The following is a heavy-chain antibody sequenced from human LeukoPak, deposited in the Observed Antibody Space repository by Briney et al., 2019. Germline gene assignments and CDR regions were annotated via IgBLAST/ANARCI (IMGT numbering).Heavy chain of an antibody. V-gene: IGHV4-39*07. CDR1: GGSISSSSYY. CDR2: IYHSGST. D-gene: IGHD4-11*01. CDR3: ARLDYSNY. J-gene: IGHJ4*02. Sequence: SETLSLTCTVSGGSISSSSYYWGWIRQPPGKGLEWIGSIYHSGSTYYNPSLKSRVTISVDTSKNQFSLKLSSVTAADTAVYYCARLDYSNYWGQGTLVTVSS.